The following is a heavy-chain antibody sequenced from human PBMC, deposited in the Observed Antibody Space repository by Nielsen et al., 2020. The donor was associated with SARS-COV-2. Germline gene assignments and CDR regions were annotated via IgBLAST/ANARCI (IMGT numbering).Heavy chain of an antibody. CDR1: VGPISSGGYY. CDR3: ARGVVATTFDY. Sequence: SETLSLTGTVSVGPISSGGYYWSWIRQHPGKGLEWIGYIYYSGSTYYNPSLKSRVTISVDTSKNQFSLKLSSVTAADTAVYYCARGVVATTFDYWGQGTLVTVSS. J-gene: IGHJ4*02. V-gene: IGHV4-31*03. D-gene: IGHD5-12*01. CDR2: IYYSGST.